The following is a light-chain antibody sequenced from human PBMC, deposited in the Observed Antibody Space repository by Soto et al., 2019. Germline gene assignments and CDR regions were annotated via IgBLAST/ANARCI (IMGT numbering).Light chain of an antibody. CDR2: AAS. CDR1: QSISSY. V-gene: IGKV1-39*01. J-gene: IGKJ1*01. CDR3: QQSYSSPVT. Sequence: DIQMTPSPSSLSASVGDRVNITCRPSQSISSYLNWYQQKPGKAPKLLIYAASSLQSGVPSRFSGSGSGTDFTLTISSLQPEDFATYYCQQSYSSPVTFGQGTKVEIK.